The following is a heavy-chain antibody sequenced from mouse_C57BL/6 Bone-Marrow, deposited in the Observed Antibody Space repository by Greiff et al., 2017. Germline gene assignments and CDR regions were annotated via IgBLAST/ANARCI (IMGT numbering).Heavy chain of an antibody. V-gene: IGHV14-4*01. J-gene: IGHJ2*01. D-gene: IGHD1-1*01. Sequence: EVQLQESGAELVRPGASVKLSCTASGFNIKDDYMHWVKQRPEQGLEWIGWIDPENGDTKYASKFKGKATITADTSSNTAYLQLSSLTSEDTAVYYCTTDIGSGPFDYWGQGTTLTVSS. CDR3: TTDIGSGPFDY. CDR2: IDPENGDT. CDR1: GFNIKDDY.